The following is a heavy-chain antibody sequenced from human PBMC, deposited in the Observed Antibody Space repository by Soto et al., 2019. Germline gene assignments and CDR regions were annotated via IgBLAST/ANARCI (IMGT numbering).Heavy chain of an antibody. CDR1: GYTFTSYY. D-gene: IGHD3-10*01. CDR2: INPKFGDT. J-gene: IGHJ6*02. CDR3: ARIMDYYYGPGSGNGHGF. V-gene: IGHV1-2*02. Sequence: QVQLVQSGAEMKEPGDSVRVSCEASGYTFTSYYIHWVRHAPGQGLEWMGWINPKFGDTTYAQDFQGRVSMTRDMSISTGYMELSRLTSDDTAIYYCARIMDYYYGPGSGNGHGFWGQGTTVTVFS.